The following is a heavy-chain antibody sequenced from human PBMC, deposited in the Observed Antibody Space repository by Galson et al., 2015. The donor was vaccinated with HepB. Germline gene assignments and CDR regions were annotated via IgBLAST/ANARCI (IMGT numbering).Heavy chain of an antibody. J-gene: IGHJ3*02. D-gene: IGHD6-13*01. V-gene: IGHV3-33*01. CDR2: IWYDGSNK. Sequence: SLRLSCAASGFTFSSYGMHWVRQAPGKGLEWVAVIWYDGSNKYYANSVKGRFTISRDNSKNTLYLQMNSLRAEDTAVYYCARDPPESLIIAAAGSPYDAFDIWGQGTMVTVSS. CDR3: ARDPPESLIIAAAGSPYDAFDI. CDR1: GFTFSSYG.